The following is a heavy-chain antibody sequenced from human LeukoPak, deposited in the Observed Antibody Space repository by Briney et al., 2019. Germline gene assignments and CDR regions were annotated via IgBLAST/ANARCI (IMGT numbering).Heavy chain of an antibody. V-gene: IGHV4-59*12. Sequence: SETLSLTCTVSGGSMSSYSWSWIQQPPGKGLEWIGYIYYSGTTNHHPSLKSRVTISVDTSKNQFSLKLNSVTAADTAVYYCASSGGYYFDYWGQGTLVTVSS. CDR1: GGSMSSYS. D-gene: IGHD6-19*01. CDR3: ASSGGYYFDY. J-gene: IGHJ4*02. CDR2: IYYSGTT.